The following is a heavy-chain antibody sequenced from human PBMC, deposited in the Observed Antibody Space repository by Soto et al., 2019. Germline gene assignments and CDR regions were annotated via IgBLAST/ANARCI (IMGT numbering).Heavy chain of an antibody. CDR1: GGSFSGYY. J-gene: IGHJ5*02. D-gene: IGHD1-1*01. CDR2: INHSGST. V-gene: IGHV4-34*01. Sequence: PSETLSLTCAVYGGSFSGYYWSWIRQPPGKGLEWIGEINHSGSTNYNPSLKSRVTISVDTSKNQFSLKLSSVTAADTAVYYCARGQSENWNDEANWFDPWGQGTLVTVSP. CDR3: ARGQSENWNDEANWFDP.